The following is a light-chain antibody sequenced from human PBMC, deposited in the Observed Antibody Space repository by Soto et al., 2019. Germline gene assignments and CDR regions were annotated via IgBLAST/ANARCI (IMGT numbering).Light chain of an antibody. CDR2: DAS. CDR3: QVRAVWPS. J-gene: IGKJ1*01. V-gene: IGKV3-11*01. CDR1: QSVSTS. Sequence: LVHAPATNNLSPGERAALSCRASQSVSTSLAWYQHKPGQAPRLFIYDASKRAPGIPARFSGSGSGTDFTLTISILEPEDFAVYYCQVRAVWPSFGQGIEVDIK.